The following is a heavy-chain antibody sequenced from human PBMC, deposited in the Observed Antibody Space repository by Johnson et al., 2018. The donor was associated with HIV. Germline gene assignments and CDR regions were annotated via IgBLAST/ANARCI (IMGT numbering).Heavy chain of an antibody. D-gene: IGHD6-13*01. CDR3: ATDSSSWRPSGAFDI. CDR1: GFTFSSYA. V-gene: IGHV3-23*04. Sequence: MQLVESGGGLVQPGGSLRFSCAVSGFTFSSYAMSWVRQAPGKGLEWVSAISGSGGSTYYADSVKGRFTISRDNSKNTLYLQMNSLRTEDTAVYYCATDSSSWRPSGAFDIWGQGTMVTVSS. CDR2: ISGSGGST. J-gene: IGHJ3*02.